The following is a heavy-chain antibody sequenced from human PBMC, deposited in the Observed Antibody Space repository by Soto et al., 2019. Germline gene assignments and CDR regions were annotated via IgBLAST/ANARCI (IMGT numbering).Heavy chain of an antibody. D-gene: IGHD3-9*01. CDR3: AREAVLRYFDGEVTYYMDV. Sequence: VASVKVSCKASGYTFTSYGISWVRQAPGQGLEWMGWISAYNGNTNYAQKLQGRVTMTTDTSTSTAYMELRSLRSDDTAVYYCAREAVLRYFDGEVTYYMDVWGKGTTVTVSS. CDR2: ISAYNGNT. J-gene: IGHJ6*03. CDR1: GYTFTSYG. V-gene: IGHV1-18*01.